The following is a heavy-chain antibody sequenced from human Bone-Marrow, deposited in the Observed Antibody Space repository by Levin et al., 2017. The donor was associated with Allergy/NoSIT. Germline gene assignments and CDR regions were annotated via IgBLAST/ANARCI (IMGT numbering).Heavy chain of an antibody. Sequence: SCAASGFTFSSYSMNWVRQAPGKGLEWVSSISSSSSYIYYADSVKGRFTISRDNAKNSLYLQMNSLRAEDTAVYYCARDSYCSGGSCYPVLADYWGQGTLVTVSS. CDR3: ARDSYCSGGSCYPVLADY. CDR2: ISSSSSYI. V-gene: IGHV3-21*01. J-gene: IGHJ4*02. D-gene: IGHD2-15*01. CDR1: GFTFSSYS.